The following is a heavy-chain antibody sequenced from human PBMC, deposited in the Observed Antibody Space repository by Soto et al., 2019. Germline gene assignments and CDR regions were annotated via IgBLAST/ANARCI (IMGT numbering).Heavy chain of an antibody. CDR2: ISFDGDRK. CDR3: GREDDYSYRYFNYGVDV. Sequence: QTGGSLRLSCAASGFTFTNYAFHWVRQAPGKGLEWLAVISFDGDRKYYADSVMGRFIISRDNFKNTLFLQMNSLRPEDAALYFCGREDDYSYRYFNYGVDVWGQGTTVTVSS. D-gene: IGHD4-4*01. CDR1: GFTFTNYA. J-gene: IGHJ6*02. V-gene: IGHV3-30-3*01.